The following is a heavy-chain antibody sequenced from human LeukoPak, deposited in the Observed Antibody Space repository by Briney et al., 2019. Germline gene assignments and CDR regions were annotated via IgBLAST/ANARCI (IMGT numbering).Heavy chain of an antibody. V-gene: IGHV4-39*01. CDR2: IYYSGST. D-gene: IGHD2-15*01. CDR1: GGSISSSSYY. Sequence: SETLSLTCTVSGGSISSSSYYWGWIRQPPGKGLEWIGSIYYSGSTYYNPSLRSRVTISVDTSKNQFSLKLSSVTAADTAVYYCARHPHYCSGGSCYPGENWFDPWGQGTLVTVSS. CDR3: ARHPHYCSGGSCYPGENWFDP. J-gene: IGHJ5*02.